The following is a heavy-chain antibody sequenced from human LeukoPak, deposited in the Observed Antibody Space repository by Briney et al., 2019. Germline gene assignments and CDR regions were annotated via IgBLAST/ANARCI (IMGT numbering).Heavy chain of an antibody. CDR2: INPNSGGT. Sequence: ASVKVSCKASGYTFTGYYMHWVRQAPGQGLEWMGWINPNSGGTNYAQKFQGRVTMTRDTSISTAYMELSRLRSDDTAVYYCARVGYSSGLYYFDYWGQGTLVTVSS. CDR1: GYTFTGYY. D-gene: IGHD6-19*01. V-gene: IGHV1-2*02. CDR3: ARVGYSSGLYYFDY. J-gene: IGHJ4*02.